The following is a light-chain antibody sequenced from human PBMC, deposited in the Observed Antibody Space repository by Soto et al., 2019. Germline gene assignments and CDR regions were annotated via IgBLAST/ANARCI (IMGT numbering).Light chain of an antibody. CDR2: TAS. Sequence: AIQMTQSPSSLSASVGARVTITCRASQGIRSELGWYQQKPGKAPNLMIYTASSLQSGVPSRFSGSGSGTDCTLTISSLQPEDVATYYCIQDYNYPLTFGGGTKVDIK. J-gene: IGKJ4*01. V-gene: IGKV1-6*01. CDR1: QGIRSE. CDR3: IQDYNYPLT.